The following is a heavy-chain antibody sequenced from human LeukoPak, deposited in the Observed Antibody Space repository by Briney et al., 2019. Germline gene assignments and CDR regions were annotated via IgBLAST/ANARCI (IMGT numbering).Heavy chain of an antibody. CDR1: GFSFSGYG. J-gene: IGHJ3*02. D-gene: IGHD2-21*01. CDR2: IRYDGSNE. Sequence: GGSLRLSCAASGFSFSGYGMHWVRQAPGKGLGWVVFIRYDGSNEYYADSVKGRFTISRDKSKNTLSLQMNGLRVEDTAVYYCARDFFGLGDNAFDIWGQGTMVTVSS. V-gene: IGHV3-30*02. CDR3: ARDFFGLGDNAFDI.